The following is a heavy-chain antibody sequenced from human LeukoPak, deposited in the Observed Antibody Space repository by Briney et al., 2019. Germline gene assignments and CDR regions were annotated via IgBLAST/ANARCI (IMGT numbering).Heavy chain of an antibody. V-gene: IGHV4-59*02. D-gene: IGHD6-13*01. CDR1: GFTVSSNY. CDR2: ISDSGST. Sequence: GSLRLSCAASGFTVSSNYMSWIRQPPGKGLEWIGYISDSGSTNYNPSLKSRVTISVDTSKNQFSLKLSSVTAADTAVYYCARDSSPAGTNYYYMDVWGKGTTVTVSS. J-gene: IGHJ6*03. CDR3: ARDSSPAGTNYYYMDV.